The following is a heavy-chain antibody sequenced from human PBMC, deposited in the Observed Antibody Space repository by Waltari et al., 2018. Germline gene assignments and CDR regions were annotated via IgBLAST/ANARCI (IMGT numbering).Heavy chain of an antibody. CDR3: ARGQCSGGSCYSDF. CDR1: GGSFSGYY. CDR2: INHSGST. J-gene: IGHJ4*02. D-gene: IGHD2-15*01. Sequence: QVQLQQWGAGLLKPSETLSLTCAVYGGSFSGYYWSWIRQPPGKGLEWIGEINHSGSTYYYHPLQSRATISVDTSQIQFSLTLSFVTAADTAVYYSARGQCSGGSCYSDFWGQGTLVTVSS. V-gene: IGHV4-34*01.